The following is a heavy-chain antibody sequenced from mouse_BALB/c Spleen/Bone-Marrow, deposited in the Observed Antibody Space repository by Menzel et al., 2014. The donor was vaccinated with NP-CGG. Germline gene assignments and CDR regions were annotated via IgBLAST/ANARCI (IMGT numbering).Heavy chain of an antibody. Sequence: EVQVVESGGGLVQPGGSRKLSCAASGFTFSSFGMHWVRQAPEKGLEWVAYISSGSSTISYADTVKGRFTVSRDNPKNTLFLQMTSLRSEDTAMYYCTRGGNWDDFDYWGQGTTLTVSS. V-gene: IGHV5-17*02. CDR1: GFTFSSFG. CDR2: ISSGSSTI. D-gene: IGHD4-1*01. J-gene: IGHJ2*01. CDR3: TRGGNWDDFDY.